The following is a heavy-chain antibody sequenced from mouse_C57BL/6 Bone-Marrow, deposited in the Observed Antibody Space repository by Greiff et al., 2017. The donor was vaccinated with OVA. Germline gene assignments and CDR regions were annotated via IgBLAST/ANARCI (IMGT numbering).Heavy chain of an antibody. CDR3: ARDSNYVGYFDV. Sequence: DVKLQESGPGLVKPSQSLSLTCSVTGYSITSGYYWNWIRQFPGNKLEWMGYISYDGSNNYNPSLKNRISITRDTSRNQFFLKLNSVTTEDTATYYCARDSNYVGYFDVWGTGTTVTVSS. V-gene: IGHV3-6*01. D-gene: IGHD2-5*01. CDR2: ISYDGSN. CDR1: GYSITSGYY. J-gene: IGHJ1*03.